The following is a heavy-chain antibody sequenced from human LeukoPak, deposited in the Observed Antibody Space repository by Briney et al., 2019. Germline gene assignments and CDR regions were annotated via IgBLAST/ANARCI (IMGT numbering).Heavy chain of an antibody. J-gene: IGHJ5*02. V-gene: IGHV1-8*01. CDR1: GYTFTSYD. Sequence: ASVKVSCTASGYTFTSYDINWVRQATGQGLGWMGWMNPNSGNTGYAQKFQGRVTMTRNTSISTAYMELSSLRSEDTAVYYCARCYTNFDWFCGWFDPWGQGTLVTVSS. D-gene: IGHD3-9*01. CDR2: MNPNSGNT. CDR3: ARCYTNFDWFCGWFDP.